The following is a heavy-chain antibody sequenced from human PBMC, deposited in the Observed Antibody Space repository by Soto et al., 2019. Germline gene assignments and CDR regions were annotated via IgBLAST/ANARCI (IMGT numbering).Heavy chain of an antibody. J-gene: IGHJ4*02. D-gene: IGHD5-18*01. Sequence: PSETLSLTCAVYGGSFSGYYWSWIRQPPGKGLEWIGEINHSGSTNYNPSLKSRVTISVDTSKNQFSPKLSSVTAADTAVYYCARGSKAAMVTGDSYFDYWGQGTLVTVSS. CDR2: INHSGST. CDR1: GGSFSGYY. CDR3: ARGSKAAMVTGDSYFDY. V-gene: IGHV4-34*01.